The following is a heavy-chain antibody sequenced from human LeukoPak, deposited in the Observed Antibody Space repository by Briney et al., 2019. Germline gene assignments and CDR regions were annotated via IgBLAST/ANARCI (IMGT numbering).Heavy chain of an antibody. CDR1: GFTFSSYG. J-gene: IGHJ4*02. CDR2: ISYDGSNK. V-gene: IGHV3-30*18. CDR3: AKDAEDGYNY. D-gene: IGHD5-24*01. Sequence: GGSLRLSCAASGFTFSSYGMHWVRQAPGKGLEWVAVISYDGSNKYYADSVKGRFTISRVNSKNTLYLQMNSLRAEDTAVYYCAKDAEDGYNYWGQGTLVTVSS.